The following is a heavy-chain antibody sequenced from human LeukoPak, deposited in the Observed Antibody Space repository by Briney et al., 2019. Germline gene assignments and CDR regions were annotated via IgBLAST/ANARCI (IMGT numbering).Heavy chain of an antibody. Sequence: PGGSLRLSCAASGFTFSSYGMHWVRQAPGKGLEWVAFIRYDGSNKYYADSVKGRFTISRDNSKNTLYLQMNSLRAEDTAVYYCAATVGGYSYGNFDYWGQGTLVTISS. CDR1: GFTFSSYG. CDR2: IRYDGSNK. J-gene: IGHJ4*02. V-gene: IGHV3-30*02. CDR3: AATVGGYSYGNFDY. D-gene: IGHD5-18*01.